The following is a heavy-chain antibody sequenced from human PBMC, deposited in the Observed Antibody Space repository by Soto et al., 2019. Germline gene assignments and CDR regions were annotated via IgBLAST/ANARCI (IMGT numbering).Heavy chain of an antibody. J-gene: IGHJ4*02. V-gene: IGHV3-30-3*01. CDR3: GGQGY. CDR1: GLTFSSYT. CDR2: LSYDGSYK. Sequence: QVQLVESGGGVVQPGRSLRLSCADSGLTFSSYTMHWVRQAPGKGLEWVALLSYDGSYKYYADSVKGRFTISRDNPKNTLYLQMNSLRAEDSAVYYCGGQGYWGQGTLVTVSS.